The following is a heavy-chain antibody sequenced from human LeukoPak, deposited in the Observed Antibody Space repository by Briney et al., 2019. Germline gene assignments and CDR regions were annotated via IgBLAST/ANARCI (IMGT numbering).Heavy chain of an antibody. D-gene: IGHD3-16*01. J-gene: IGHJ6*03. CDR3: ARDPKGSYSHYYYYYYMDV. CDR2: IKQDGSEK. Sequence: GGSLRLSCAASGFTFSSYWMSWVRQAPGKGLEWVANIKQDGSEKYYVDSVKGRFTISRDNAKNSLYLQMNSLRAEDTAVYYCARDPKGSYSHYYYYYYMDVWGKGTTVTVSS. CDR1: GFTFSSYW. V-gene: IGHV3-7*01.